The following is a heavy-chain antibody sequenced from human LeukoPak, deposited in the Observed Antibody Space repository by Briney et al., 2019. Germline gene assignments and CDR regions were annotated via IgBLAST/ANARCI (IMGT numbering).Heavy chain of an antibody. Sequence: SETLSLTCTVSGGSISSSSYYWGWIRQPPGKGLEWIGSIYYSGSTYYNPSLKSRVTISVDTSKNQFSLKLSSVTAADTAVYYCARVSFRYDSSSWNYYYYYMDVWGKGTTVTVSS. CDR3: ARVSFRYDSSSWNYYYYYMDV. CDR2: IYYSGST. D-gene: IGHD6-13*01. V-gene: IGHV4-39*07. J-gene: IGHJ6*03. CDR1: GGSISSSSYY.